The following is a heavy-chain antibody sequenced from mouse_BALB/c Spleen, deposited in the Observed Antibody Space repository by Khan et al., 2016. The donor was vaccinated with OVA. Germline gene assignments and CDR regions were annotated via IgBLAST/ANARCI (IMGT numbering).Heavy chain of an antibody. CDR2: INPHIGET. CDR1: GYSFTGYF. D-gene: IGHD1-1*01. Sequence: VQLQQSGPELVKPGASVKISCKASGYSFTGYFMNWVMQSHGKSLEWIGRINPHIGETFYNQKFKGKATLTVDESSSTVYMELRSLASEDSAVYDCARKNGSYFDYWGQGTTLTVSS. CDR3: ARKNGSYFDY. J-gene: IGHJ2*01. V-gene: IGHV1-20*02.